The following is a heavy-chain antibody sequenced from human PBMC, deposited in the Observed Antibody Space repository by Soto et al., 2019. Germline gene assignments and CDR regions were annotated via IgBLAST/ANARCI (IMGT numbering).Heavy chain of an antibody. D-gene: IGHD5-18*01. CDR2: ISYDGSNK. CDR3: AKDGMGTAMVDY. Sequence: QVQLVESGGGVVQPGRSLRLSCAASGFTFSSYGMHWVRQAPGKGLEWVAVISYDGSNKYYADSVKGRFTISRDNSKNTLYLQMNSLRAEDTAVYYCAKDGMGTAMVDYWGQGTLVTVSS. V-gene: IGHV3-30*18. J-gene: IGHJ4*02. CDR1: GFTFSSYG.